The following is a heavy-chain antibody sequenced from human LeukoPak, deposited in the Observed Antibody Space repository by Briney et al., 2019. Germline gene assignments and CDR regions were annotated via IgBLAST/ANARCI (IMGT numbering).Heavy chain of an antibody. Sequence: GGSLRLSCAASGFTFSSYSMTWVRQAPGKGLEWVSSISSSSSYIYYADSVKGRFTISRDNAKNSLYLQMNSLRAEDTAVYYCARVQEMATIWGDYYGMDVWGQGTTVTVSS. V-gene: IGHV3-21*01. J-gene: IGHJ6*02. CDR3: ARVQEMATIWGDYYGMDV. CDR1: GFTFSSYS. D-gene: IGHD5-24*01. CDR2: ISSSSSYI.